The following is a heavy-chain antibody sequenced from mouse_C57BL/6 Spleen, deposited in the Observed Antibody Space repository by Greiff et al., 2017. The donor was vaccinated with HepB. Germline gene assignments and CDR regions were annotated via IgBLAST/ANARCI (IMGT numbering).Heavy chain of an antibody. CDR3: AGLNYAMDY. D-gene: IGHD2-4*01. J-gene: IGHJ4*01. CDR1: GYTFTDYY. CDR2: IYPGSGNT. Sequence: VQRVESGAELVRPGASVKLSCKASGYTFTDYYINWVKQRPGQGLEWIARIYPGSGNTYYNEKFKGKATLTAEKSSSTAYMQLSSLTSEDSAVYFCAGLNYAMDYWGQGTSVTVSS. V-gene: IGHV1-76*01.